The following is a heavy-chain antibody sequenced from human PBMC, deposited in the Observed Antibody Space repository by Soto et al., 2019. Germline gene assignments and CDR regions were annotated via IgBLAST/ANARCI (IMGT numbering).Heavy chain of an antibody. V-gene: IGHV4-31*03. CDR3: SSGRLTYYYASSGPLDV. J-gene: IGHJ6*02. Sequence: QVQLQESGPGLVKPSQTLSLTCTVSGGSISSGGYYWRWLRQHPGNGLEWSGYIYYGGSTYYNPSLMRRVTISVNTSKTNFSLMLSPVTGADKTVLYCSSGRLTYYYASSGPLDVWGQGTTVTVSS. D-gene: IGHD3-22*01. CDR1: GGSISSGGYY. CDR2: IYYGGST.